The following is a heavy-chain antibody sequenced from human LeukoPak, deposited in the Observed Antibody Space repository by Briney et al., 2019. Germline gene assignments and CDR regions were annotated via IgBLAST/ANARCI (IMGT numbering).Heavy chain of an antibody. D-gene: IGHD6-19*01. CDR1: GFTFSSYA. CDR3: AKYEAKYSSGWFYYYYYMDV. V-gene: IGHV3-23*01. Sequence: GGSLRLSCAASGFTFSSYAMSWVRQAPGKGLECISGFSGSGGSTYYADSVKGRFTISRDNSKNTLYLQMNSLRAEDTAVYYCAKYEAKYSSGWFYYYYYMDVWGKGTTVTVSS. J-gene: IGHJ6*03. CDR2: FSGSGGST.